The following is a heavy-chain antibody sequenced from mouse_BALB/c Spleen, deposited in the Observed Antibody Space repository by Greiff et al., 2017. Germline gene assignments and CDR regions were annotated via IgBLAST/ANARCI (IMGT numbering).Heavy chain of an antibody. CDR2: ISSGSSTI. CDR3: ARSDYDGAY. D-gene: IGHD2-4*01. Sequence: DVHLVESGGGLVQPGGSRKLSCAASGFTFSSFGMHWVRQAPEKGLEWVAYISSGSSTIYYADTVKGRFTISRDNPKNTLFLQMTSLRSEDTAMYYCARSDYDGAYWGQGTLVTVSA. J-gene: IGHJ3*01. V-gene: IGHV5-17*02. CDR1: GFTFSSFG.